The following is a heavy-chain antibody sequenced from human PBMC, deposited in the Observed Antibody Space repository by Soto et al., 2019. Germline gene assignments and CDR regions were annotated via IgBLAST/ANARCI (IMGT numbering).Heavy chain of an antibody. D-gene: IGHD3-3*01. CDR2: ISAYNGNT. J-gene: IGHJ4*02. Sequence: QGLLVQSGAEVKKPGASVKVSCKASGYTFNSYGVTWVRQAPGQGLEWIGWISAYNGNTKYSENLQGRVTMTIDTTRSSAYLEVRSLRSDDTASNYCAGDFWSGQLPFYSDQWGKGTLVTVSS. V-gene: IGHV1-18*01. CDR3: AGDFWSGQLPFYSDQ. CDR1: GYTFNSYG.